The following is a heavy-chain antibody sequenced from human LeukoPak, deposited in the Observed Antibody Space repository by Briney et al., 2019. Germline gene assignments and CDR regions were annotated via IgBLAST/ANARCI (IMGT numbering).Heavy chain of an antibody. D-gene: IGHD4-17*01. CDR2: TYSGGAT. CDR1: GFTFSSYA. J-gene: IGHJ4*02. Sequence: GGSLRLSCAASGFTFSSYAMSWVRQAPGKGLEWVSVTYSGGATYYADSVKGRFTISRDNSNNTLYLQVNSLRAEDTAMYYCARGIYGPYSFDYWGQGTLVTVSS. V-gene: IGHV3-53*01. CDR3: ARGIYGPYSFDY.